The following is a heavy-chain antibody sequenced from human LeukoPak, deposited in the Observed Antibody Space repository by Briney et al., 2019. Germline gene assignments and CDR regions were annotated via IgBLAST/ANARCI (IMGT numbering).Heavy chain of an antibody. J-gene: IGHJ4*02. D-gene: IGHD6-19*01. Sequence: SQTLSLTCTVSGGSISSGGYYWRWLRQPPGKGLEWIGYIYHSGSTYYNPSLKSRVTISVDRSKNQFSLKLSSVTAADTAVYYCAKARIAVAGINDYWGQGTLVTVSS. CDR3: AKARIAVAGINDY. CDR1: GGSISSGGYY. CDR2: IYHSGST. V-gene: IGHV4-30-2*01.